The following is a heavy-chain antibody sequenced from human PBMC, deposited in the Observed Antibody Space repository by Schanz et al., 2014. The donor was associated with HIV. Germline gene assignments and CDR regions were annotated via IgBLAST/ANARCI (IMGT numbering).Heavy chain of an antibody. Sequence: EVQLVESGGGLVKPGGSLRLSCTGSGFSFTTAWMSWVRQAPGKGLEWVGRIKRKGGGETKDYAAPVKDRFTISRDDSKNTLYLQMDSLKIEDTAVYYCAYVSKWELRYYLDYWGQGTLVTVSS. V-gene: IGHV3-15*01. CDR2: IKRKGGGETK. CDR3: AYVSKWELRYYLDY. J-gene: IGHJ4*02. D-gene: IGHD1-26*01. CDR1: GFSFTTAW.